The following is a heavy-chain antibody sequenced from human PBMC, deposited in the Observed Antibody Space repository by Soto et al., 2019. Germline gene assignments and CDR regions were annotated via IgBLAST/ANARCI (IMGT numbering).Heavy chain of an antibody. CDR2: IIPIFGTA. J-gene: IGHJ3*02. V-gene: IGHV1-69*13. D-gene: IGHD2-21*02. CDR3: ARDGFAVVTATSEPYDAFDI. Sequence: GASVKVSCKASGGTFSSYAISWVRQAPGQGLEWMGGIIPIFGTANYAQKFQGRVTITADESTSTAYMELSSLRSEDTAVYYCARDGFAVVTATSEPYDAFDIWGQGTMVTVSS. CDR1: GGTFSSYA.